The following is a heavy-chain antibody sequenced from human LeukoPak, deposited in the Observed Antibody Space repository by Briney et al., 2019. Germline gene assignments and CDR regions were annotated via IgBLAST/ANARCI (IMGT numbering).Heavy chain of an antibody. Sequence: SETLSLTCTVSGGSISSYYWSWIRQPPGKGLEWIGYIYYSGSTNYNPSLKSRVTISVDTSKNQFSLKLSSVAAADTAVYYCARRTGYYDVLDYWGQGTLVTVSS. CDR1: GGSISSYY. D-gene: IGHD3-9*01. V-gene: IGHV4-59*01. CDR2: IYYSGST. CDR3: ARRTGYYDVLDY. J-gene: IGHJ4*02.